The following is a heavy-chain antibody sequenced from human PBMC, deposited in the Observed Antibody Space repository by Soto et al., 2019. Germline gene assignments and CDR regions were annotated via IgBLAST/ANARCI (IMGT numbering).Heavy chain of an antibody. Sequence: EVQLLESGGGLVQPGGSLRLSCAASGFTFSSYAMSWVRQAPGKGLEWVSAISGSGGSTYYADSVKGRFTISRDNSKNTLYLQMNRQRDEDTAVYYCAKYTLGHCSGGSCLHDYYYYMDVWGNVTTVTVSS. D-gene: IGHD2-15*01. V-gene: IGHV3-23*01. CDR3: AKYTLGHCSGGSCLHDYYYYMDV. CDR2: ISGSGGST. CDR1: GFTFSSYA. J-gene: IGHJ6*03.